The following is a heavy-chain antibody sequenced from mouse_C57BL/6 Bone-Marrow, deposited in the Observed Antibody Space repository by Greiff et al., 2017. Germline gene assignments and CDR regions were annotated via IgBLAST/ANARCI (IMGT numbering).Heavy chain of an antibody. CDR2: ISSGGSYT. CDR1: GFTFSSYG. V-gene: IGHV5-6*01. CDR3: ARRECYGWYFDV. D-gene: IGHD1-1*01. Sequence: EVQLVESGGDLVKPGGSLKLSCAASGFTFSSYGMSWVRQTPDKRLEWVATISSGGSYTYYPDSVKGRFTISRDNTKNTLYLQMSSLKSEDTAVYYCARRECYGWYFDVWGTGTTVTVSS. J-gene: IGHJ1*03.